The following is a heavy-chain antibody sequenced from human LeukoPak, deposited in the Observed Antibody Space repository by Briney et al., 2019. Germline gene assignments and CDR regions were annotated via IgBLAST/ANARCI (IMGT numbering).Heavy chain of an antibody. D-gene: IGHD3-9*01. Sequence: PGGSLRLSCAASGFTFSSYWMSWVRQAPGKGLEWVSAISGSGGSTYYADSVKGRFTISRDNSKNTLYLQMNSLRAEDTAVYYCAKGKFYYDILTGYYSPELDYWGQGTLVTVSS. V-gene: IGHV3-23*01. J-gene: IGHJ4*02. CDR1: GFTFSSYW. CDR2: ISGSGGST. CDR3: AKGKFYYDILTGYYSPELDY.